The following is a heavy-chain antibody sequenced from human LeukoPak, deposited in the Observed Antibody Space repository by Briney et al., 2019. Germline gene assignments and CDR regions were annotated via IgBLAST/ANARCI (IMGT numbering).Heavy chain of an antibody. D-gene: IGHD1-14*01. CDR1: GYPFTKWE. V-gene: IGHV1-8*01. J-gene: IGHJ5*02. CDR2: VHPANGNT. CDR3: ARGPRNDP. Sequence: ASVKVSCKPSGYPFTKWEINWVRQAAGQGLEWLGWVHPANGNTYYAQRFRGRVTMSRDTSTTTAYMELSGLRSNTAVYFCARGPRNDPWGQGTLVTVSS.